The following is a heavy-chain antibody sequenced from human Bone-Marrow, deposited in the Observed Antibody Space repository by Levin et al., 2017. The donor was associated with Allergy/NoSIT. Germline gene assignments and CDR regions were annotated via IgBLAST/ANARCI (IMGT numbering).Heavy chain of an antibody. CDR3: ARREYGDYFDY. Sequence: SETLSLTCTVSDASITDYYWTWIRQPPGKGLEWIGHSYYSGSTNYNPSLKSRVTISIDTSTNQFSLKLRSVTAADTAVYYCARREYGDYFDYWGPGTLVTVSS. CDR2: SYYSGST. J-gene: IGHJ4*02. V-gene: IGHV4-59*01. D-gene: IGHD4-17*01. CDR1: DASITDYY.